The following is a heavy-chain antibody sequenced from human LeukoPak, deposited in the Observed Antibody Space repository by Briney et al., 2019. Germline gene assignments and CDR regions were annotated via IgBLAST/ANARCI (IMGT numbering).Heavy chain of an antibody. CDR3: ARARNDYDSNGFSLLDY. CDR2: IWYDGSNI. CDR1: GLSFSSHG. Sequence: GTSLRLSCAASGLSFSSHGMHWVRQAPGKGLEGVAVIWYDGSNIYYTDSVKGRFTISRDNSKNTLYLQMNSLRAEDTALYYCARARNDYDSNGFSLLDYWGQGTLVTVSS. J-gene: IGHJ4*02. D-gene: IGHD3-22*01. V-gene: IGHV3-33*01.